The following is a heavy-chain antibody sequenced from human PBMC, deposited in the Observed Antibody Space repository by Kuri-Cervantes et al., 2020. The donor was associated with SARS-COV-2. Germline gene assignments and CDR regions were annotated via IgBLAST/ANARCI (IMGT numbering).Heavy chain of an antibody. D-gene: IGHD2-15*01. CDR1: GFTFSSYG. CDR3: TRMSSGGSPDY. CDR2: ISSSGSTT. Sequence: GESLKISCEASGFTFSSYGMNWVRQAPGRGLEWVPYISSSGSTTYYADSVKGRFTISRDNAKNSLYLQMSSLRVEDTAVYYCTRMSSGGSPDYWGQGTLVTVSS. V-gene: IGHV3-48*04. J-gene: IGHJ4*02.